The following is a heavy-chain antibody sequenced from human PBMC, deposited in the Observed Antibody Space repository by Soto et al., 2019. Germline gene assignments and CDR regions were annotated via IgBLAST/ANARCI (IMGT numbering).Heavy chain of an antibody. Sequence: QVQLQQWGAGLLKPTETLSLTGAVYGGSFSGYDWSWIRQPPGKGLEWIGEINHSGSTNYNPSLKSRVTISVDTSKNQFSLKLSSVTAADTAVYYCARFVLLWFGELQTYNWFDPWGQGTLVTVSS. CDR1: GGSFSGYD. D-gene: IGHD3-10*01. CDR2: INHSGST. J-gene: IGHJ5*02. V-gene: IGHV4-34*01. CDR3: ARFVLLWFGELQTYNWFDP.